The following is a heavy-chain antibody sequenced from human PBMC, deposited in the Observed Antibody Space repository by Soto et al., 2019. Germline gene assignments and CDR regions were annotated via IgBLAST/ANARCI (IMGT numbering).Heavy chain of an antibody. V-gene: IGHV6-1*01. CDR2: TYYRSKWYS. CDR3: ARGSSGDKVDY. J-gene: IGHJ4*02. Sequence: PSQTLSLTCAISGDSVSSYSVVWNWIRQSPSGGLEWLGRTYYRSKWYSEYAISVQSRITVNADTSKNQFSLKLWSVSAADTAVYYCARGSSGDKVDYWGQGILVTVSS. D-gene: IGHD7-27*01. CDR1: GDSVSSYSVV.